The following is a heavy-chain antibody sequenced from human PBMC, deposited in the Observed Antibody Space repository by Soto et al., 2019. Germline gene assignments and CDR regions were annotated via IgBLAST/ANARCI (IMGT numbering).Heavy chain of an antibody. V-gene: IGHV1-18*01. J-gene: IGHJ4*02. CDR1: GYTFTNYG. Sequence: QVQLVQSGAEVKKPGASVKVSCKASGYTFTNYGITWVRQAPGQGLEWMGWINSYNGNTHYAQKLQGRVTMTTDKSTSTAYMELRSLRSDDTAVYYCARDMVTIFGVVIKDWGQGTLVTVSS. D-gene: IGHD3-3*01. CDR3: ARDMVTIFGVVIKD. CDR2: INSYNGNT.